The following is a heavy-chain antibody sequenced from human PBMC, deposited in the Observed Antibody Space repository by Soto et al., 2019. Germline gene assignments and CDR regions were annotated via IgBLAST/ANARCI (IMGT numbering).Heavy chain of an antibody. D-gene: IGHD2-8*01. Sequence: SETLSLTYAVSGGSLSNSYWSWIRLPPGKGLEWSGHIYYSGSTNYNPSLKSRVTISIDTSKNQFSLKLSSVTAADTAVYYCAREPLGGVRFAFAVWGRGTMVTVSS. CDR1: GGSLSNSY. V-gene: IGHV4-59*01. CDR2: IYYSGST. J-gene: IGHJ3*01. CDR3: AREPLGGVRFAFAV.